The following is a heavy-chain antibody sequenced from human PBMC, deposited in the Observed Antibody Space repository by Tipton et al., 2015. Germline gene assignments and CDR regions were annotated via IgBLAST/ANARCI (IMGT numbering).Heavy chain of an antibody. J-gene: IGHJ3*02. CDR1: GGSISSSNW. D-gene: IGHD5-24*01. V-gene: IGHV4-4*02. Sequence: TLSLTCAVSGGSISSSNWWSWVRQPPGKKLEWIGEIYHSGNTNYNPSLKSRVTISVDKSKNQFSLKLSSVTAADTGVYYCARGRGWLPTSVFDTWGQGTMVTVSS. CDR3: ARGRGWLPTSVFDT. CDR2: IYHSGNT.